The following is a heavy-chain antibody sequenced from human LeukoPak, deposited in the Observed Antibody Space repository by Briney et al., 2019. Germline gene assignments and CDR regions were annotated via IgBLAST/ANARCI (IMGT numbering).Heavy chain of an antibody. V-gene: IGHV4-59*01. D-gene: IGHD2/OR15-2a*01. CDR1: GGSISSYY. J-gene: IGHJ4*02. CDR3: ARVLSNNDY. CDR2: IYYSGST. Sequence: SETLSLTCTVSGGSISSYYWSWLRQPPGKGLEWIGYIYYSGSTNYNPPLKSRVTISVDTSKNQFSLKLSSVTAADTAVYYCARVLSNNDYWGQGTLVTVSS.